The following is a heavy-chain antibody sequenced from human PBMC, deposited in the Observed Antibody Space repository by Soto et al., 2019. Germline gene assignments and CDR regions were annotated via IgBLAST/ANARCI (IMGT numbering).Heavy chain of an antibody. CDR2: VSYDGNNK. V-gene: IGHV3-30*18. CDR1: GFTFSNYG. CDR3: AKDRAGLYYYGMDV. J-gene: IGHJ6*02. Sequence: GGSLRLSCAASGFTFSNYGVHWVRQAPGKGLEWLAVVSYDGNNKYYADSVKGRFTISRDNSKNTVYLQMNSLRAEDTAVYYCAKDRAGLYYYGMDVWGQGTTVTVSS. D-gene: IGHD6-13*01.